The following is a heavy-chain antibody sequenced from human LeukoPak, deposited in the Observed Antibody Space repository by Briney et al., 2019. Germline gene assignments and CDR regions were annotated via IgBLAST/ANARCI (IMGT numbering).Heavy chain of an antibody. Sequence: SETLSLTCTVSGGSISYYYWSWLRQPPGKGLEWIGYIYYSGSTNYNPSLKSRVTISVDTSKNQFSLKLSSVTAADTAVYYCARSTHYYGSGSYPTLFDYWGQGTLVTVSS. CDR3: ARSTHYYGSGSYPTLFDY. CDR2: IYYSGST. CDR1: GGSISYYY. D-gene: IGHD3-10*01. J-gene: IGHJ4*02. V-gene: IGHV4-59*12.